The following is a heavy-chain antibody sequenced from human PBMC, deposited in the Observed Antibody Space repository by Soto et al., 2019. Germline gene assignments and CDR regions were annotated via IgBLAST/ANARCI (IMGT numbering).Heavy chain of an antibody. CDR2: ISGSGGT. V-gene: IGHV3-23*01. Sequence: EVQLLESGGDLVQPGGSLRLSCAASGFTFSNCAMSWVRQAPGKGLEWISAISGSGGTYYADCVKGRFTVSRDNSKSTLYLHLNSLRAEDTALYYCARDAPYSHSCADFDSWGQGTLVTVTS. CDR3: ARDAPYSHSCADFDS. D-gene: IGHD5-18*01. J-gene: IGHJ4*02. CDR1: GFTFSNCA.